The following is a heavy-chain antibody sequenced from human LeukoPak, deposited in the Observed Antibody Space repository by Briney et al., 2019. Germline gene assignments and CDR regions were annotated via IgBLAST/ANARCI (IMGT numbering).Heavy chain of an antibody. J-gene: IGHJ4*02. CDR1: GGSISNYY. V-gene: IGHV4-59*08. Sequence: SETLSLTCTVSGGSISNYYWSWIRQPPGRGLEWIGYIYFRGDTKHNPSLKSRVTISVDTSKNQFSLKMSSVTAADTAVYYCARHPYSNFVLDYWGQGTQVIVSS. D-gene: IGHD4-11*01. CDR3: ARHPYSNFVLDY. CDR2: IYFRGDT.